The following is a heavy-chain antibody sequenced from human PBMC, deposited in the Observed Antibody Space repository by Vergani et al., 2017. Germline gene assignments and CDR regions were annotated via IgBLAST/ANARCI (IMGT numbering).Heavy chain of an antibody. D-gene: IGHD1-1*01. CDR2: IFPGDSDT. CDR3: ARQGMLTGSFYSY. J-gene: IGHJ4*02. Sequence: EVQLVQSGAELKKPGESLKISCKASGYRFTDYWIAWVRQMPGKGLEWMGIIFPGDSDTRYGSSFQGQVTISVDKSVSTTFLQWSSLQASDTAIYYCARQGMLTGSFYSYWGQGSLVTVSS. V-gene: IGHV5-51*01. CDR1: GYRFTDYW.